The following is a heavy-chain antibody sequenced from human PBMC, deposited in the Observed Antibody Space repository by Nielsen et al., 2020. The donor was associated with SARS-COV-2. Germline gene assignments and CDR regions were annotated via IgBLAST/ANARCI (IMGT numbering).Heavy chain of an antibody. Sequence: GGSLRLSCAASGFTFSTYNMNWVRQAPGKGLEWVSAISGSDDSTYYTDSVKGRFTISRDNSKNTVYLQMNSLRAEDTAVYYCAKGAVDAEYFQHWGQGTLVTVSS. V-gene: IGHV3-23*01. CDR3: AKGAVDAEYFQH. J-gene: IGHJ1*01. CDR2: ISGSDDST. D-gene: IGHD2-21*01. CDR1: GFTFSTYN.